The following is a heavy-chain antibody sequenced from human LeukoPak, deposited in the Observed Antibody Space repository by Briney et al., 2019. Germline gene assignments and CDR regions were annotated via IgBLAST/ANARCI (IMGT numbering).Heavy chain of an antibody. CDR1: GGTFSSYA. Sequence: ASVKVSCKASGGTFSSYAISWVRQAPGQGLEWMGIINPSGGSTSYAQKFQGRVTMTRDTSTSTVYMELSSLRSEDTAVYYCARAGGQSVWFDYWGQGTLVTVSS. J-gene: IGHJ4*02. CDR3: ARAGGQSVWFDY. V-gene: IGHV1-46*01. CDR2: INPSGGST. D-gene: IGHD3-16*01.